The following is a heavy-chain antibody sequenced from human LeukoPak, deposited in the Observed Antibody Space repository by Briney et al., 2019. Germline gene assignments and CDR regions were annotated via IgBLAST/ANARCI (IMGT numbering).Heavy chain of an antibody. CDR1: RFTFSSYG. D-gene: IGHD6-19*01. V-gene: IGHV3-23*01. Sequence: PGGSLRLSCAASRFTFSSYGMSWVRQAPGKGLEWVSGISGSGGSTYYADSAKGRFTISRDNSKNTLYLQMNSLRVEDTAVYYCAKGRTEGGTLALDYWGQGTLVTVSS. CDR2: ISGSGGST. CDR3: AKGRTEGGTLALDY. J-gene: IGHJ4*02.